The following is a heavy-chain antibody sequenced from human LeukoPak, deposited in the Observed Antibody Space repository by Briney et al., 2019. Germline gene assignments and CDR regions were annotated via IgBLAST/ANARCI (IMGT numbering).Heavy chain of an antibody. V-gene: IGHV4-61*01. CDR3: AREDRNGNSGYAIGD. CDR1: SGSISTSNYY. Sequence: SETLSLTCTVSSGSISTSNYYWSWLRQPPGTGLEWIGYIYQNGRTNYNPSLKSRVTISVDTSKNHFSLNLTSVTAADTAVYFCAREDRNGNSGYAIGDWGQGSLVTVSS. J-gene: IGHJ4*02. D-gene: IGHD5-12*01. CDR2: IYQNGRT.